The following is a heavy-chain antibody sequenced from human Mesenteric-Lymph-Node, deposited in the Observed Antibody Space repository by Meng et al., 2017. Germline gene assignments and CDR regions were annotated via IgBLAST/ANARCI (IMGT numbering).Heavy chain of an antibody. CDR3: ASPYYYGSGSYYIFDY. D-gene: IGHD3-10*01. V-gene: IGHV3-30*01. CDR2: ISYDGSNK. J-gene: IGHJ4*02. Sequence: GESLKISCAASGFTFSSYAMHWVRQAPGKGLEWVAVISYDGSNKYYADSVKGRFTISRDNSKNTLYLQMNSLRAEDTAVYYCASPYYYGSGSYYIFDYWGQGTLVTVSS. CDR1: GFTFSSYA.